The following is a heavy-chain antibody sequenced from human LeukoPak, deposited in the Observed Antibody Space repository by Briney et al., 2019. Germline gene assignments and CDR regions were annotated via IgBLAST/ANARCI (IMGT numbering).Heavy chain of an antibody. J-gene: IGHJ4*02. Sequence: GGSLRLSCAASGFTVSSHYMSWVRQAPGKGLEWVSVIHSGGSTYYADSVKGRFTISRDNPKNTLYLQMNSLRAEDTAVYYCAAGYADYGGAADYWGQGTLVTVSS. CDR1: GFTVSSHY. CDR2: IHSGGST. D-gene: IGHD4-17*01. V-gene: IGHV3-53*01. CDR3: AAGYADYGGAADY.